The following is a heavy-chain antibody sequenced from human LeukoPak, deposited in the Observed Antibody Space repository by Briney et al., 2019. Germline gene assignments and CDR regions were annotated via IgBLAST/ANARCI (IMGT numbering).Heavy chain of an antibody. CDR3: ARYCGGYSCYSGSDY. V-gene: IGHV3-23*01. CDR2: ISGGAGGT. D-gene: IGHD2-15*01. CDR1: GFTFSSYA. J-gene: IGHJ4*02. Sequence: PGGSLRLSCTASGFTFSSYAMSWVRQAPGEGLEWVSRISGGAGGTYYADSVKGRFTISRDNSKNTLFLQVNSLRAEDTAVYYCARYCGGYSCYSGSDYWGQGTLVTVSS.